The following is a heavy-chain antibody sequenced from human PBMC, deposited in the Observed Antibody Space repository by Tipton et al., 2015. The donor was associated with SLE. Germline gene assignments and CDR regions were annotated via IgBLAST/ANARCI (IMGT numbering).Heavy chain of an antibody. CDR2: IYDSGST. CDR3: AGGLAAAGNYFDY. D-gene: IGHD6-13*01. CDR1: GGSISSHY. V-gene: IGHV4-59*11. J-gene: IGHJ4*02. Sequence: TLSLTCTVSGGSISSHYWSWIRQPPGKGLEWIGYIYDSGSTNHNPSLKSRVTISVDTSKNQFSLKLSSVTAADTAVYYCAGGLAAAGNYFDYWGQGTLVTVSS.